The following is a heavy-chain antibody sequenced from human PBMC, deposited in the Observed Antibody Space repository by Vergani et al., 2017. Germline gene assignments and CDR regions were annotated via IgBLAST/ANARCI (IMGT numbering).Heavy chain of an antibody. CDR2: LNPTTGHT. J-gene: IGHJ5*02. CDR3: ARSIGYCADATYRAYYFDH. D-gene: IGHD2-21*01. Sequence: VQLVQSGAEVMKPGASVTVSCTASGYIFKNYYIHWLRQAPGQAFEWMGILNPTTGHTTSAQKFMGRVDMTRDPSTDTSTRTVQMTLSSLRSEDTVIYYCARSIGYCADATYRAYYFDHWGQGTRVTVSS. CDR1: GYIFKNYY. V-gene: IGHV1-46*02.